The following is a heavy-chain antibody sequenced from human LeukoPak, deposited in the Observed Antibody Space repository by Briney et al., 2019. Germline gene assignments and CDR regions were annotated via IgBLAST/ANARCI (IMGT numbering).Heavy chain of an antibody. CDR3: ARHFRYSYHDV. CDR1: GGSISSSSYY. D-gene: IGHD5-18*01. J-gene: IGHJ4*02. Sequence: NPSETLSRNCTVSGGSISSSSYYWDWIRQPPGKGLEWIGSIYYSGCAYYNPSLKSRVSISVDTSKNQFSMRLTSMTAADTAVYYCARHFRYSYHDVWGQGTLVTVSS. V-gene: IGHV4-39*01. CDR2: IYYSGCA.